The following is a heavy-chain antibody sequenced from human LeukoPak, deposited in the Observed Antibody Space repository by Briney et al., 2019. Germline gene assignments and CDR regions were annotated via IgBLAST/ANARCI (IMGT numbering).Heavy chain of an antibody. CDR2: ISGSGGST. J-gene: IGHJ6*02. D-gene: IGHD3-3*01. Sequence: GGSLRLSRAASGFTFSSYAMSWVRQAPGKGLEWVSAISGSGGSTYYADSVKGRFTISRDNSKNTLYLQMNSLRAEDTAVYYCAKVSPVLRFLEWNYGMDVWGQGTTVTVSS. CDR1: GFTFSSYA. V-gene: IGHV3-23*01. CDR3: AKVSPVLRFLEWNYGMDV.